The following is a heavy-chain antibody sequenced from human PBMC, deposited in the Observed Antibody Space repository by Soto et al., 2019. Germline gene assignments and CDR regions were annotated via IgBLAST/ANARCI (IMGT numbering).Heavy chain of an antibody. D-gene: IGHD3-10*01. CDR1: GGSISSGDYY. Sequence: SETLSLTCTVSGGSISSGDYYWSWIRQPPGKGLEWIGFIYYSGGTYYKPSLKSRVTISVDTSKNKFSLNLSSVTAADTAVYYYGSGSYYKPNWFDPWGQGTLVTVSS. J-gene: IGHJ5*02. CDR2: IYYSGGT. V-gene: IGHV4-30-4*01. CDR3: GSGSYYKPNWFDP.